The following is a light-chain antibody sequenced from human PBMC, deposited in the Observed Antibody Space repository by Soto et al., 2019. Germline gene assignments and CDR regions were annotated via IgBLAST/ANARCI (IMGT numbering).Light chain of an antibody. J-gene: IGLJ2*01. Sequence: QSVLTQPASVSGSPGQSITISCTGTSSDVGSYNLVSWYQQHPGKAPKLMIYEGSKRPSGVPNRFSGSKSGNTASLTISGLQAEDEADYYCCSYAGSSPVVFGGGTKLTVL. CDR1: SSDVGSYNL. CDR3: CSYAGSSPVV. CDR2: EGS. V-gene: IGLV2-23*01.